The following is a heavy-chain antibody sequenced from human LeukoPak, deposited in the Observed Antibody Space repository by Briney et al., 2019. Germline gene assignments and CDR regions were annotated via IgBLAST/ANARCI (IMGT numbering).Heavy chain of an antibody. D-gene: IGHD6-19*01. CDR3: ASQNDSGWYGGWFDP. V-gene: IGHV4-4*07. CDR2: IYTSGST. CDR1: GGSISSYY. J-gene: IGHJ5*02. Sequence: SETLSLTCTVSGGSISSYYWSWIRQPAGKGLEWIGRIYTSGSTNYNPSLKSRVTISVDTSKNQFSLKLSSVTAADTAVYYCASQNDSGWYGGWFDPWGQGTLVTVSS.